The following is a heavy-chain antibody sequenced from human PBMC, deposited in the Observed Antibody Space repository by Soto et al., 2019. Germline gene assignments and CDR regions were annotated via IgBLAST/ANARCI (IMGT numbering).Heavy chain of an antibody. CDR2: IIPIFGTA. V-gene: IGHV1-69*01. CDR3: ARAGVGATRHDAFDI. D-gene: IGHD1-26*01. J-gene: IGHJ3*02. Sequence: SSLKVSCTASGCTFSSYASSWVRQKPRQGLEWMGGIIPIFGTANYAQKFQGRVTITADEYTSTAYMELSSLRSEDTAVYYCARAGVGATRHDAFDIWGQGTMVTVS. CDR1: GCTFSSYA.